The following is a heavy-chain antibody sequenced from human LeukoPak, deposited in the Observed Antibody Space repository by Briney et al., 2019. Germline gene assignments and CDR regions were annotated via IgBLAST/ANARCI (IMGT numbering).Heavy chain of an antibody. CDR3: ARAPGEVVTAIRYYFDY. D-gene: IGHD2-21*02. CDR2: INSDGSWT. Sequence: GGSLRLSCVASGNYWMHWVRQAPGKGLVWVSHINSDGSWTSYADSVKGRFTISRDNSKNTLYLQMNSLRAEDTAVYYCARAPGEVVTAIRYYFDYWGQGTLVTVSS. V-gene: IGHV3-74*01. CDR1: GNYW. J-gene: IGHJ4*02.